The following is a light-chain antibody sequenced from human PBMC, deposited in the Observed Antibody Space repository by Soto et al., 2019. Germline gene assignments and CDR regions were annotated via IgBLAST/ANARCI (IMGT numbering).Light chain of an antibody. CDR3: QQYGNWPLA. CDR1: QIISTN. J-gene: IGKJ4*01. Sequence: EIVMTQSPATLSVSPGERATLSCRASQIISTNLAWYQQKPGQAPRLLIYGASTRATGIPARFSGSGSGTDFTLTISSLQSEDFAVYYCQQYGNWPLAFGGGTKVEIK. V-gene: IGKV3-15*01. CDR2: GAS.